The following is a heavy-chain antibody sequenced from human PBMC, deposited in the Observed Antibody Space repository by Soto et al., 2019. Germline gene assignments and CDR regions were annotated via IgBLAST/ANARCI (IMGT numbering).Heavy chain of an antibody. CDR2: ISGSGGST. CDR3: PKDNGYGGNSEPEY. Sequence: GGSLRLSCAASGFTFSSYAMSGVRQAPGKGLEWVSAISGSGGSTYYADSMKGRFTIPRDNSKNTLSLQMNSLRPDDTAVYYCPKDNGYGGNSEPEYGGQGTLVNGSS. J-gene: IGHJ4*02. D-gene: IGHD4-17*01. CDR1: GFTFSSYA. V-gene: IGHV3-23*01.